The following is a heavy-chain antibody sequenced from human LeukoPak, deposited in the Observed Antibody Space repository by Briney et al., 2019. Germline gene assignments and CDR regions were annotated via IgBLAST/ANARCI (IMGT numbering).Heavy chain of an antibody. CDR3: ARGLGRNYYDSSGYYYYYYYMGV. D-gene: IGHD3-22*01. J-gene: IGHJ6*03. Sequence: ASVKVSCKASGYTFTSYDINWVRQATGQGLEWMGWMNPNSGNTGYAQKFQGRVTMTRNTSISTAYMELSSLRSEDTAAYYCARGLGRNYYDSSGYYYYYYYMGVWGKGTTVTISS. V-gene: IGHV1-8*01. CDR2: MNPNSGNT. CDR1: GYTFTSYD.